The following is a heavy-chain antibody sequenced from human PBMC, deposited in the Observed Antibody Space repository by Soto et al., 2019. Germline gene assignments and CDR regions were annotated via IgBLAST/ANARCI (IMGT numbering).Heavy chain of an antibody. V-gene: IGHV1-18*01. CDR3: ARVNDFRSGFPLEY. Sequence: QVQLVQSGAEVKKPGASVTVSCKASGYTFTSFGLSWVRQAPGQGLEWMGWISTKNGDTKYAQKLQDRVIMTTDTPTSTAYMEVRSLRSDDTAVYYCARVNDFRSGFPLEYWGQGTPVTVSS. J-gene: IGHJ4*02. CDR1: GYTFTSFG. D-gene: IGHD3-3*01. CDR2: ISTKNGDT.